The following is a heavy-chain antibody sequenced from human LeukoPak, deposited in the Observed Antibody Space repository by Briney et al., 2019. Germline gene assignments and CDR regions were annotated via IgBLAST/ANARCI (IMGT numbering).Heavy chain of an antibody. CDR1: GGSISSYY. CDR2: INHSGST. J-gene: IGHJ5*02. Sequence: PSETLSLTCTVSGGSISSYYWSWIRQPPGKGLEWIGEINHSGSTNYNPSLKSRVTISVDTSKNQFSLKLSSVTAADTAVYYCARGLRQWLAARYNWFDPWGQGTLVTVSS. V-gene: IGHV4-34*01. CDR3: ARGLRQWLAARYNWFDP. D-gene: IGHD6-19*01.